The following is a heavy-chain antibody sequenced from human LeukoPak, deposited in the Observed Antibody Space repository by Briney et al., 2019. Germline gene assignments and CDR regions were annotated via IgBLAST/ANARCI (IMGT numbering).Heavy chain of an antibody. Sequence: PSQTLSLTCTVSGGSISSGDYYWSWIRQPPGKGLEWIGYIYYSGSTYYNPSLKSRVTISVDTSKNQFSLKLSSVTAADTAVYYCARDRNTMIRGWFDPWGQGTLVTVSS. CDR3: ARDRNTMIRGWFDP. CDR1: GGSISSGDYY. V-gene: IGHV4-30-4*08. J-gene: IGHJ5*02. CDR2: IYYSGST. D-gene: IGHD3-22*01.